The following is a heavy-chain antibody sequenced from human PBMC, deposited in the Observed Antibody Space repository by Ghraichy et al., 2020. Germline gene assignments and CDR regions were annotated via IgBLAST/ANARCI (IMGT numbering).Heavy chain of an antibody. J-gene: IGHJ4*02. V-gene: IGHV4-59*01. CDR1: GGSISSYY. D-gene: IGHD3-16*01. CDR3: ARDLGRRQPGFGY. CDR2: IYYSGST. Sequence: SETLSLTCTVSGGSISSYYWSWIRQPPGEGLEWIWAIYYSGSTNHNPSLQSRVTISVDTSKNQFSQKLSSVTAADTAVFYCARDLGRRQPGFGYWGQGTLVTVSS.